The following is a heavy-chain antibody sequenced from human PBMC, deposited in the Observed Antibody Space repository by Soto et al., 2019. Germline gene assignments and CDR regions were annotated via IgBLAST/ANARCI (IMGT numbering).Heavy chain of an antibody. Sequence: LALTCTVSGGAINSTVYYWGWIRQPPWKGLEWIGSSNYGGPTYYSPSLQSRVTISLDTAKNHFSLNLRSVTAADTAVYYCARHGAYSTSVYYYYGMDVWGQGTTVTV. J-gene: IGHJ6*02. CDR3: ARHGAYSTSVYYYYGMDV. D-gene: IGHD6-13*01. CDR1: GGAINSTVYY. CDR2: SNYGGPT. V-gene: IGHV4-39*01.